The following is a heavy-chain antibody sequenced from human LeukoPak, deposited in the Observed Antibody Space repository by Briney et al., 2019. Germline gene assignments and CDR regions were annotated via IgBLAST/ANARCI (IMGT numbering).Heavy chain of an antibody. CDR1: GGSISSGGYY. V-gene: IGHV4-31*03. J-gene: IGHJ4*02. CDR2: IYYSGST. Sequence: SETLSLTCTVSGGSISSGGYYWSWIRQHPGKGLEWIGYIYYSGSTYYNPSLKSRVTISVDTSKNQFSLKLSSVTAADTAVYYCARVFFWSGYYVFDYWGQGTLVTVSS. CDR3: ARVFFWSGYYVFDY. D-gene: IGHD3-3*01.